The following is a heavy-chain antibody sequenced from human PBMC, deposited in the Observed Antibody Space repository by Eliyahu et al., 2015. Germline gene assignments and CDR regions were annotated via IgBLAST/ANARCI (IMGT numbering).Heavy chain of an antibody. D-gene: IGHD3-10*02. V-gene: IGHV1-8*01. CDR1: GYTFTSYX. CDR2: MNPNSGNT. J-gene: IGHJ5*02. CDR3: ARADYYVPNWFDP. Sequence: QVQLVQSGAEVKKPGASVKVXCXASGYTFTSYXINWVRQATGQGLEWXGWMNPNSGNTGYAQKFQGRVTMTRNTSISTAYMELSSLXSEDTAVYYCARADYYVPNWFDPWGQGTLVTVSS.